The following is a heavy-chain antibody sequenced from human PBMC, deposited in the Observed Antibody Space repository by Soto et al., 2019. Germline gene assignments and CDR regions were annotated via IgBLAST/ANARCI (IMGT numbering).Heavy chain of an antibody. D-gene: IGHD2-2*01. CDR1: GYTFTSYA. V-gene: IGHV1-3*01. CDR3: ARAAYCSSTSCYDAYYYYYGMDV. Sequence: ASVKVSCKASGYTFTSYAMHWVRQAPGQRLEWMGWINAGNGNTKYSQKFQGRVTITRDTSASTAYMELSSLRSEDTAVYYCARAAYCSSTSCYDAYYYYYGMDVWGQGTTVTVSS. J-gene: IGHJ6*02. CDR2: INAGNGNT.